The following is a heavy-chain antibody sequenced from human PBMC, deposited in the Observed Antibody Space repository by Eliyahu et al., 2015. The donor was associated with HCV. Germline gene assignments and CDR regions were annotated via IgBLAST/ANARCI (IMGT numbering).Heavy chain of an antibody. CDR2: IIPLFGTT. J-gene: IGHJ3*02. CDR1: RGTFISNG. D-gene: IGHD3/OR15-3a*01. CDR3: ARDRGHYYDVSDDYRDAFDI. Sequence: QVQLVQSGAEVKKPGSSVKVSCKTSRGTFISNGINWVRQAPGQGLEWMGGIIPLFGTTNYAQKFRGRVTMTADKSTNTAYMELSSLKSEDTAVYYCARDRGHYYDVSDDYRDAFDIWGQGTVVSVS. V-gene: IGHV1-69*06.